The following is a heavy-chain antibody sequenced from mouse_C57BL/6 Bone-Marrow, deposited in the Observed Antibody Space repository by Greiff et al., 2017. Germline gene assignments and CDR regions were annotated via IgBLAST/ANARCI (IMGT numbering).Heavy chain of an antibody. CDR2: IDPSDSYT. Sequence: VKLQQPGAELVMPGASVKLSCKASGYTFTSYWMHWVKQRPGQGLEWIGEIDPSDSYTNYNQKFKGKSTLTVDKSSSTAYMQLSSLTSEDSAVXYCARGHGFAYWGQGTLVTVSA. V-gene: IGHV1-69*01. CDR3: ARGHGFAY. CDR1: GYTFTSYW. J-gene: IGHJ3*01.